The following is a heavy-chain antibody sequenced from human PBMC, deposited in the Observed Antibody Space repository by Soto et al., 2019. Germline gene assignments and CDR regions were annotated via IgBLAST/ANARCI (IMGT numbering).Heavy chain of an antibody. Sequence: QITLKESGPTLVEPTQTLTLTCSFSGLSLTNCGVAVAWLLQFPGKALECRGIIYWDNDRRYNPSLKTRFTITKDSSQNQVVLTMTYKEPVYTGTYYYAHRATYSGSWYVGWFDALGQGTPVAVS. J-gene: IGHJ5*02. V-gene: IGHV2-5*02. CDR3: AHRATYSGSWYVGWFDA. D-gene: IGHD6-13*01. CDR1: GLSLTNCGVA. CDR2: IYWDNDR.